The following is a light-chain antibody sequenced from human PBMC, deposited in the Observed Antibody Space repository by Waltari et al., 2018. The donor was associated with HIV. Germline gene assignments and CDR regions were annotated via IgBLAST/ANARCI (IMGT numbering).Light chain of an antibody. CDR3: QQPET. V-gene: IGKV3D-11*01. J-gene: IGKJ3*01. Sequence: EIVLTQSPPTLSLSPGARATLSCRASQDISKHLAWYQQKPGQAPRLLIYDASNRATGIPASFSGSGSGTDFTLTISSVEPEDFAVYYGQQPETFGPGTKVDIK. CDR2: DAS. CDR1: QDISKH.